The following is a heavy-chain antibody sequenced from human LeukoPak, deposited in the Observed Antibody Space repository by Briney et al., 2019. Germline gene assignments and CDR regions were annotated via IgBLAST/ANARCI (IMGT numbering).Heavy chain of an antibody. J-gene: IGHJ6*02. D-gene: IGHD1-7*01. Sequence: PGGSLRLSCAASGFTFSGYPIHWVRQAPGKGLEWVAVISYDGSNKYYADSVKGRFTISRDNSKNTLYLQMNSLRAEDTAVYYCAREVSKLELWISMDVWGQGTTVTVSS. V-gene: IGHV3-30-3*01. CDR3: AREVSKLELWISMDV. CDR1: GFTFSGYP. CDR2: ISYDGSNK.